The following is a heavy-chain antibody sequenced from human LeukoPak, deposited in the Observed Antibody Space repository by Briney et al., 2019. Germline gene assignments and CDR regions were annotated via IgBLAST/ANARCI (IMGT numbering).Heavy chain of an antibody. CDR1: GGSFSRYY. Sequence: SETLSLTCAVYGGSFSRYYWSWVRQSPGKGLEWVAEIDHRGDTNYNPSVKSRVTISVDTSKNQFSLKMRSLSAADTALYYCARGATISETGYFDSWGQGTLVTVSS. J-gene: IGHJ4*03. V-gene: IGHV4-34*01. D-gene: IGHD5-24*01. CDR3: ARGATISETGYFDS. CDR2: IDHRGDT.